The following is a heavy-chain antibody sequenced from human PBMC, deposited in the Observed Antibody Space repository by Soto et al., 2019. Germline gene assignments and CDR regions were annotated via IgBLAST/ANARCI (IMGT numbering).Heavy chain of an antibody. D-gene: IGHD2-2*01. V-gene: IGHV1-69*01. CDR2: IIPISGTA. CDR1: GAIFSNCA. CDR3: ARGYDIVVVPGVRKARDYYYYGMGV. Sequence: HVQLVQSGAELKKPGSSVKVSCKTSGAIFSNCAITWVRQAPGQGLEWMGGIIPISGTAKYAQKFQGRVRITAEASTKTVYLELSSLRSEDTAVYYCARGYDIVVVPGVRKARDYYYYGMGVWGQGTTVAVSS. J-gene: IGHJ6*02.